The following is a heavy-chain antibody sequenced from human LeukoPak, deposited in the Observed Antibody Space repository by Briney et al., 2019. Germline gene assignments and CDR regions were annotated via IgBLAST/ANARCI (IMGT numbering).Heavy chain of an antibody. CDR2: MNPKTGKT. V-gene: IGHV1-8*01. J-gene: IGHJ4*02. Sequence: ASVKVSCKTSGYTFSSYEINWVRQAAGRGLEWVGWMNPKTGKTAYARNLQGRVTITRDTSISTAYMDLSALRSEDTAVYYCARIRPVITGLKGYYFDYWGQGTLVTVSS. D-gene: IGHD1-20*01. CDR3: ARIRPVITGLKGYYFDY. CDR1: GYTFSSYE.